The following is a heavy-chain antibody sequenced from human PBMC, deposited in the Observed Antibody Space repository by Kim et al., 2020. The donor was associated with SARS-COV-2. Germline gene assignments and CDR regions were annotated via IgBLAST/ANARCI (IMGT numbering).Heavy chain of an antibody. D-gene: IGHD5-12*01. CDR2: ISYDGSNK. Sequence: GGSLRLSCAASGFTFSSYAMHWVRQAPGKGLEWVAVISYDGSNKYYADSVKGRFTISRDNSKNTLYLQMNSLRAEDTAVYYCAREGEVATIYYYYGMDV. V-gene: IGHV3-30-3*01. CDR3: AREGEVATIYYYYGMDV. CDR1: GFTFSSYA. J-gene: IGHJ6*01.